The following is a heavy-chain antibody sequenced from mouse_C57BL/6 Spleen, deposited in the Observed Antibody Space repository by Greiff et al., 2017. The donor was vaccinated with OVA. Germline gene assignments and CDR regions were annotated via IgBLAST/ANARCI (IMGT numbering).Heavy chain of an antibody. Sequence: EVKLVESGPGLVKPSQSLSLTCSVTGYSITSGYYWNWIRQFPGNKLEWMGYISYDGSNNYNPSLKNRISITRDTSKNQFFLKLNSVTTEDTATYYCAREAGNSYYAMDYWGQGTSVTVSS. V-gene: IGHV3-6*01. CDR2: ISYDGSN. CDR3: AREAGNSYYAMDY. D-gene: IGHD2-1*01. CDR1: GYSITSGYY. J-gene: IGHJ4*01.